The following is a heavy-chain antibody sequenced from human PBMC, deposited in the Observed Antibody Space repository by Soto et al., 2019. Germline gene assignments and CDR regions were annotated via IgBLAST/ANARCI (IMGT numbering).Heavy chain of an antibody. CDR1: GFTFSSYA. D-gene: IGHD3-9*01. CDR2: ISGSGGST. Sequence: GGSLRLSCAASGFTFSSYAMSWVRQAPGKGLEWVSAISGSGGSTYYADSGKGRFTISRDNSKNTLYLQMNSLRAEDTAVYYCAKHYDILTGYYSVLWYYYYYGMDVWGQGTTVTVSS. CDR3: AKHYDILTGYYSVLWYYYYYGMDV. V-gene: IGHV3-23*01. J-gene: IGHJ6*02.